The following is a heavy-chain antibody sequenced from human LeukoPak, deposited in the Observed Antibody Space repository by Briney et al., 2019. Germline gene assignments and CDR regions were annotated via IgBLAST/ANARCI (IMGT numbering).Heavy chain of an antibody. CDR3: ARGGVGATTYVWFDP. CDR1: RYTFTNYY. V-gene: IGHV1-46*01. D-gene: IGHD1-26*01. J-gene: IGHJ5*02. CDR2: INPSRGSI. Sequence: AAVKVSCKASRYTFTNYYIHWVRQAPGQGLECMGIINPSRGSISYAQKFQGRVTMTRDMSTSTVYMELSRLRYEDTAVYYSARGGVGATTYVWFDPWGQGSLVTVSS.